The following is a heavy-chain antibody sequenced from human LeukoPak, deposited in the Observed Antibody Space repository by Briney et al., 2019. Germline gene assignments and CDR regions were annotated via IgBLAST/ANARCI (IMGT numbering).Heavy chain of an antibody. V-gene: IGHV3-11*01. J-gene: IGHJ4*02. Sequence: GGSLRLSCAASGFTFGDYYMSWTRQAQGKGLEWISFISSSGSTVYYADSVKGRFTISRDNAKNSLYLQMNSLRAGDTAVYYCARSYNWNSEIDYWGQGTLVTVSS. CDR1: GFTFGDYY. D-gene: IGHD1-7*01. CDR3: ARSYNWNSEIDY. CDR2: ISSSGSTV.